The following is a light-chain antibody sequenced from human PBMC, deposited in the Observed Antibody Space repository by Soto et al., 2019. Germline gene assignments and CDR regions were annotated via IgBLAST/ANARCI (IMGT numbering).Light chain of an antibody. J-gene: IGLJ1*01. CDR1: NSDVGGYNF. Sequence: QSVLTQPASVSGSPGQSITISCTGTNSDVGGYNFVSWYQHHPGKAPKLIIYDVTNRPSGVSNRFSGSKSGNTASLTISGLQAGYEADYYCSSYTSRSTFVFGTGTKVTVL. CDR2: DVT. CDR3: SSYTSRSTFV. V-gene: IGLV2-14*03.